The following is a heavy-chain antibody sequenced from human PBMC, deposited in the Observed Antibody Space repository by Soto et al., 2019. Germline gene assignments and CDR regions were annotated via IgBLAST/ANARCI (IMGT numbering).Heavy chain of an antibody. CDR2: ISYDGSNK. CDR1: GFTFSSYG. CDR3: AKDHRYSGTYGYSELDY. V-gene: IGHV3-30*18. J-gene: IGHJ4*02. Sequence: QVQREESGGGVVQPGRSLRLSCAASGFTFSSYGMHWVRQAPGKGLEWVAVISYDGSNKYYADSVKGRFTISRDNFKNTLYLQMNSLRAEDTAVYYCAKDHRYSGTYGYSELDYWGQGTLVTVSS. D-gene: IGHD1-26*01.